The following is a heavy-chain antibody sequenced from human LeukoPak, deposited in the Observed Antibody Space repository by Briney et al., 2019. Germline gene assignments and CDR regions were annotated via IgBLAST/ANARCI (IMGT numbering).Heavy chain of an antibody. CDR3: ARRGGGYGGNYYFDY. V-gene: IGHV4-59*01. CDR1: GGSISSYY. J-gene: IGHJ4*02. Sequence: PSETLSLTCTVSGGSISSYYWSWIRQPPGKGLEWIGYIYHSGNTNYNPSLKSRVTISVDTSNNQFSLKLSSVTAADTAVYYCARRGGGYGGNYYFDYWGQGTLVTVSS. CDR2: IYHSGNT. D-gene: IGHD4-23*01.